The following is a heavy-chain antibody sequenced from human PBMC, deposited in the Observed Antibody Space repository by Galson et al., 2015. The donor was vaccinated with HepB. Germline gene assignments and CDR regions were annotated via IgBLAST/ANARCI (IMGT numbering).Heavy chain of an antibody. D-gene: IGHD3-22*01. CDR1: GYTFTGYY. CDR3: AREGHYDSSPETRY. J-gene: IGHJ4*02. V-gene: IGHV1-2*06. Sequence: SVKVSCKASGYTFTGYYMHWVRQAPGQGLEWMGRINPNSGGTNYAQKFQGRVTMTRDTSISTAYMELSRLRSDDTAVYYRAREGHYDSSPETRYWGQGTLVTVSS. CDR2: INPNSGGT.